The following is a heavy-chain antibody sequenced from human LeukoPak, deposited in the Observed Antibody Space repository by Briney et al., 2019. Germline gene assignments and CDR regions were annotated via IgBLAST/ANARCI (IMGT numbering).Heavy chain of an antibody. V-gene: IGHV4-59*01. Sequence: SETLSLTCTVSGGSISTYYWSWIRQPPGQGLEWIGYIHYRSTNYNPSLKSRVTISVDTSKNQFSLKLSSVTAADTAVYYCARDGGIQGWFYPWGQGTLVTVSS. CDR3: ARDGGIQGWFYP. D-gene: IGHD5-18*01. CDR2: IHYRST. CDR1: GGSISTYY. J-gene: IGHJ5*02.